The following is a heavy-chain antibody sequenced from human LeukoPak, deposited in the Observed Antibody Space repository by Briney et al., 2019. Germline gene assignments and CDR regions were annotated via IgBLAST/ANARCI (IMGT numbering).Heavy chain of an antibody. V-gene: IGHV3-48*03. CDR1: GFTFSSYE. D-gene: IGHD3-22*01. J-gene: IGHJ4*02. CDR2: ISSSGSAI. CDR3: ARGKRVVVITPFLDY. Sequence: GGSLRLSCAASGFTFSSYEMNWVRQAPGKGLEWVSYISSSGSAIYYADSVKGRFTISRDNAKNSLYLQMNSLRAEDTAVYYCARGKRVVVITPFLDYWGQGTLVTVSS.